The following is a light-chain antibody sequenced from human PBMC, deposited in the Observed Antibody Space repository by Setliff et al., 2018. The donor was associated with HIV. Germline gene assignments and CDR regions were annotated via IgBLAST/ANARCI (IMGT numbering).Light chain of an antibody. CDR2: DVS. V-gene: IGLV2-14*03. CDR3: DSYTNRGIYV. J-gene: IGLJ1*01. Sequence: QSALAQPASVSGSPGQSITVSCTGTRSDVGAYNSVSWFQQHPGKAPKLIIFDVSSRPSGVSNRFSGSKFGNTASLTISGLQIEDEADYYCDSYTNRGIYVFGTGTKVTVL. CDR1: RSDVGAYNS.